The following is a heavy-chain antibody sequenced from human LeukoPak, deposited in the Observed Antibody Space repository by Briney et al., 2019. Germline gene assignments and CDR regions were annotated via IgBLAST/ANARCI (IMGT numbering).Heavy chain of an antibody. V-gene: IGHV3-33*06. D-gene: IGHD1-26*01. CDR3: AKDSELSPGGSYHKYFDY. CDR1: GFTFSSYG. J-gene: IGHJ4*02. Sequence: GGSLRLSCAASGFTFSSYGMHWVRQAPGKGLEWVAVIWYDGSNKYYADSVKGRFTISGDNSKNTLYLQMNSLRAEDTAVYYCAKDSELSPGGSYHKYFDYWGQGTLVTVSS. CDR2: IWYDGSNK.